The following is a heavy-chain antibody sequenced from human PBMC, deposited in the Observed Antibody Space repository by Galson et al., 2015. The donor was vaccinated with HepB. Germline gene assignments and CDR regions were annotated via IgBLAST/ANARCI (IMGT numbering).Heavy chain of an antibody. Sequence: SLRLSCAASGFTFANYTMHWVRQAPGKGLEWVSLISWGGSSTYYADSVKGRFTISRDNSKNSLYLQMNSLRTEDTALYYCEKVYSLYDSSVSLDYWGQGTLVTVSS. CDR1: GFTFANYT. D-gene: IGHD3-22*01. V-gene: IGHV3-43*01. J-gene: IGHJ4*02. CDR3: EKVYSLYDSSVSLDY. CDR2: ISWGGSST.